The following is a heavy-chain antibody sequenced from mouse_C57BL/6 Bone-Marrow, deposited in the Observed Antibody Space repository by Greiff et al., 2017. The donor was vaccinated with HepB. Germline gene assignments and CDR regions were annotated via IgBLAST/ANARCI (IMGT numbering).Heavy chain of an antibody. CDR1: GYTFTSYW. Sequence: VQLQQPGAELVMPGASVKLSCKASGYTFTSYWMHWVKQRPGQGLEWIGEIDPSDSYTNYNQKFKGKSTLTVDKSSSTAYMQLSSLTSEDSAVYYCAGTGTGAWFAYWGQGTLVTVSA. CDR2: IDPSDSYT. D-gene: IGHD4-1*01. CDR3: AGTGTGAWFAY. J-gene: IGHJ3*01. V-gene: IGHV1-69*01.